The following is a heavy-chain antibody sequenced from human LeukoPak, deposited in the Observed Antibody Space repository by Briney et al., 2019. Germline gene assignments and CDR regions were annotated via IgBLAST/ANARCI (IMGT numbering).Heavy chain of an antibody. CDR3: AKDRDGTTVMGGH. J-gene: IGHJ4*02. Sequence: PGGSLRLSCAASGFTFSSYGMHWVRQAPGKGLEWVAVISYDGSNKYYADSVKGRFTISRDNSKNTLYLQMNSLRAEDTAVYYCAKDRDGTTVMGGHWGQGTLVTVSS. CDR2: ISYDGSNK. D-gene: IGHD4-17*01. CDR1: GFTFSSYG. V-gene: IGHV3-30*18.